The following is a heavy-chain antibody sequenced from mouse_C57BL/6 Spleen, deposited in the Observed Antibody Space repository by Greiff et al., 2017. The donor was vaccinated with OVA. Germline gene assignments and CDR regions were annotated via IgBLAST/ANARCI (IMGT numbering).Heavy chain of an antibody. CDR1: GYTFTSYG. Sequence: QVQLQQSGAELARPGASVKLSCKASGYTFTSYGISWVKQSTGQGLEWIGEIYPRSGNTYYNEKFKGKATLTADKSSSTAYMELRSLTSEDSAVYFCARKTLLGRRAMDYWGQGTSVTVSS. CDR2: IYPRSGNT. D-gene: IGHD4-1*01. J-gene: IGHJ4*01. CDR3: ARKTLLGRRAMDY. V-gene: IGHV1-81*01.